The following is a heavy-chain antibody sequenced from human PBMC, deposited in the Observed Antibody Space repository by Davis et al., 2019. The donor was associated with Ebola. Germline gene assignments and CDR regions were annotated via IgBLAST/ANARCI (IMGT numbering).Heavy chain of an antibody. J-gene: IGHJ4*02. V-gene: IGHV3-23*01. CDR1: GFSFSPND. D-gene: IGHD3-16*01. CDR2: MSGSDGSN. CDR3: AKKFNNAWPSFDY. Sequence: PGGSLRLSCEASGFSFSPNDMSWVRQTPDKGLNWVSGMSGSDGSNSYADSVRGRFTISRDDSKNTLYLQMNSLRDEDTAVYYCAKKFNNAWPSFDYWGQGILVTVSS.